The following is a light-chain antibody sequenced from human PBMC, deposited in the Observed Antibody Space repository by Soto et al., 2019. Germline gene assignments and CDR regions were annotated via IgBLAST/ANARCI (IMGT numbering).Light chain of an antibody. V-gene: IGKV1-5*01. Sequence: DIPMTQFPSTLSASVGDRVTITCRASQTTNTWLAWYQQKPGTAPKLLIYDVSSLEGGVPSRFSASGSGTEFTLTISSLQPDDLATYYCQQYISYPYTFGQGTKVEIK. CDR1: QTTNTW. CDR3: QQYISYPYT. CDR2: DVS. J-gene: IGKJ2*01.